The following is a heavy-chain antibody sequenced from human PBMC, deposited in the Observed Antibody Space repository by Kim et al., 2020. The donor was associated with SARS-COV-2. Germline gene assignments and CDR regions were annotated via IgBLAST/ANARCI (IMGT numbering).Heavy chain of an antibody. V-gene: IGHV4-39*07. J-gene: IGHJ3*02. D-gene: IGHD2-21*02. CDR3: ARDNRGGACDAFDI. Sequence: PSLTSRLPISGDASKNQFSLTLSSVTAADTAVYYCARDNRGGACDAFDIWGQGTMVTVSS.